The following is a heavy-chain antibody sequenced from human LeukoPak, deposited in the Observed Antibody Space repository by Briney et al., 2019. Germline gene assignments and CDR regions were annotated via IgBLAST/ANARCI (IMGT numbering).Heavy chain of an antibody. CDR2: INPNSGGT. D-gene: IGHD3-16*02. V-gene: IGHV1-2*02. Sequence: ASVKVSCKASGYTFIGDYMHWVRQAPGQGLEWMGWINPNSGGTNYAQKFQGRVTMTRDTSISTAYMELRSLRSDDTAVYYCARETASPDYVWGSYRHDAFDIWGQGTMVTVSS. J-gene: IGHJ3*02. CDR3: ARETASPDYVWGSYRHDAFDI. CDR1: GYTFIGDY.